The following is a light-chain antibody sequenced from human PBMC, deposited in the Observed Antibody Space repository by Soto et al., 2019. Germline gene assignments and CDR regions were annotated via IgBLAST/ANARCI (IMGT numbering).Light chain of an antibody. J-gene: IGKJ1*01. CDR2: GAS. V-gene: IGKV3-20*01. CDR3: QQYGSSPT. CDR1: QSVSSSY. Sequence: EIVLTQSPGTLSLSPGERATLSCRASQSVSSSYLAWYPQKPGQAPRLLIYGASSRSTGIPDRFSGSGSGRDFTLTISRLETKDFAVYYCQQYGSSPTFGQGTKV.